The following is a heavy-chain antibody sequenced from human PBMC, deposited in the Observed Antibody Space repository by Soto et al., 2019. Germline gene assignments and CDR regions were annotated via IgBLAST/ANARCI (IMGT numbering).Heavy chain of an antibody. CDR1: GGSISFYY. J-gene: IGHJ4*02. D-gene: IGHD3-10*01. CDR2: IYYSGST. V-gene: IGHV4-59*12. CDR3: ARDGNYGPLDY. Sequence: PSETLSLTCSVSGGSISFYYWTWIRQPPGKGLEWIGYIYYSGSTNYNPSLKSRVTISVDTSKNQFSLNLTSVTAADTAVYYCARDGNYGPLDYWGQGTLVTVSS.